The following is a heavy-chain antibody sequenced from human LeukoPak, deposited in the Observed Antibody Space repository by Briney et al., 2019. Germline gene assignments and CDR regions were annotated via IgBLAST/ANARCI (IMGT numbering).Heavy chain of an antibody. J-gene: IGHJ3*02. CDR3: ARALPMIVVVPNPDFDI. Sequence: SETLSLTCTVSGGSISSGGYYWSWIRQRPGKGLEWIGYIYYSGSTYYNPSLKSRVTISVDTSKNQFSLKLSSVTAADTAVYYCARALPMIVVVPNPDFDIWGQGTMVTVSS. D-gene: IGHD3-22*01. CDR2: IYYSGST. CDR1: GGSISSGGYY. V-gene: IGHV4-31*03.